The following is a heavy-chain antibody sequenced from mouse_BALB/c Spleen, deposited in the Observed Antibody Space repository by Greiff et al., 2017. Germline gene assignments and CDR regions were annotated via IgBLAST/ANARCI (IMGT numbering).Heavy chain of an antibody. CDR1: GYSFTGYY. V-gene: IGHV1-26*01. Sequence: DVKLQESGPDLVKPGASVKISCKASGYSFTGYYMHWVKQSHGKSLEWIGRVNPNNGGTSYNQKFKGKAILTVDKSSSTAYMELRSLTSEDSAVYYCARGTTVAFAYWYFDVWGAGTTVTVSS. J-gene: IGHJ1*01. CDR3: ARGTTVAFAYWYFDV. D-gene: IGHD1-1*01. CDR2: VNPNNGGT.